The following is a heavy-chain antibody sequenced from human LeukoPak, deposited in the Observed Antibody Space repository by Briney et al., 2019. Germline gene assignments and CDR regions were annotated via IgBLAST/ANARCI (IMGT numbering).Heavy chain of an antibody. CDR1: VYTFTGYY. CDR3: ARDLHDYGGTSGFDY. CDR2: INPSSGDT. Sequence: ASVTVSFKASVYTFTGYYMHWVRQAPGQGLEWMGWINPSSGDTNYAQRFQGRVTMTRDTSITTAYMELSWLKSDDTAIYYCARDLHDYGGTSGFDYWGQGTLVIVSS. J-gene: IGHJ4*02. D-gene: IGHD4-23*01. V-gene: IGHV1-2*02.